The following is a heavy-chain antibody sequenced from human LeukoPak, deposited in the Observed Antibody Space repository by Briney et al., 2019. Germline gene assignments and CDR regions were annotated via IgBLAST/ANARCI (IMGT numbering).Heavy chain of an antibody. V-gene: IGHV3-23*01. CDR3: AKDRGYCSSTSCYMDY. CDR2: ISGSGGST. D-gene: IGHD2-2*02. CDR1: GFTFSSYA. J-gene: IGHJ4*02. Sequence: PGGSLRLSCAASGFTFSSYAMSRVRQAPGKGLEWVSAISGSGGSTYYADSVKGRFTISRDNSKNTLYLQMNSLRAEDTAVYYCAKDRGYCSSTSCYMDYWGQGTLVTVSS.